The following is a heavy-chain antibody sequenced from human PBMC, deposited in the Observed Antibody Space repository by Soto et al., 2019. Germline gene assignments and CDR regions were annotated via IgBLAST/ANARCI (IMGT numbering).Heavy chain of an antibody. V-gene: IGHV4-4*02. CDR1: GGSITSGHW. CDR2: IYHGGTT. CDR3: AREGAYFDSRSGYFGPGYFDK. D-gene: IGHD3-3*01. Sequence: QVQLQESGPGLVQPSETLSLTCAVSGGSITSGHWWSWVRQTPGKGLEWIGEIYHGGTTDYNPSLKGRVTMSVDKSKTQFSLKLKSVTAADTAVYYCAREGAYFDSRSGYFGPGYFDKWGQGILVTVSS. J-gene: IGHJ4*02.